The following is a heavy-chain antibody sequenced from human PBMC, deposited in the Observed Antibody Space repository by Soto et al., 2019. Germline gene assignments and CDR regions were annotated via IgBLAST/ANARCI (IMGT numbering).Heavy chain of an antibody. D-gene: IGHD6-19*01. J-gene: IGHJ4*02. CDR1: GYSFISYW. Sequence: GESLKISCQGSGYSFISYWIGWVRQTPGKGLEGMGMIYPGDSDTRYSPSFQGQVTISADKSISAAFLQWSSLKASDTAMYYCVRPSDSSGWYDYWGQGPLVTVSS. V-gene: IGHV5-51*01. CDR2: IYPGDSDT. CDR3: VRPSDSSGWYDY.